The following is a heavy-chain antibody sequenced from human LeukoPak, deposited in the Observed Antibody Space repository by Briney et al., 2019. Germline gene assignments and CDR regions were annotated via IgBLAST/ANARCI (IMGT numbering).Heavy chain of an antibody. D-gene: IGHD5-12*01. Sequence: GGSLRLSCAVSGFTFGSYMMHWVRQVSGEGLMWVSRINIDGSSTKYADSVKGRFTISRDNAKNTLYLQMKSLRAEDTAVYYCARGDLVATQLTDYWGQGTLVTVSS. CDR2: INIDGSST. J-gene: IGHJ4*02. CDR1: GFTFGSYM. CDR3: ARGDLVATQLTDY. V-gene: IGHV3-74*01.